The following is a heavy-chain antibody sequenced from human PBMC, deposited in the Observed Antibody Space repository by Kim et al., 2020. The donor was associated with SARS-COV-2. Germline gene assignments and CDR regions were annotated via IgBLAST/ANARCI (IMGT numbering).Heavy chain of an antibody. CDR3: ARYCGGDCYSHYYYGMDV. CDR2: INSDGSST. Sequence: GGSLRLSCAASGFTFSSYWMHWVRQAPGKGLVWVSRINSDGSSTSYADSVKGRFTISRDNAKNTLYLQMNSLRAEDTAVYYCARYCGGDCYSHYYYGMDVWGQGTTVTVSS. CDR1: GFTFSSYW. D-gene: IGHD2-21*02. V-gene: IGHV3-74*01. J-gene: IGHJ6*02.